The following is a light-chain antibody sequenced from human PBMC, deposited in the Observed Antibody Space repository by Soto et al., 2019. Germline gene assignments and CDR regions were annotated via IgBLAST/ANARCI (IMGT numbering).Light chain of an antibody. V-gene: IGKV1-6*01. CDR1: QGIRNY. J-gene: IGKJ1*01. Sequence: AIQMTQSPSSLSASVGDRVTITCRASQGIRNYLGWYQQKPGNAPKLLIYAASSLQSGVPSRFSGSGSGTDFTLTISSLQPEDFATYYCLQDYNYPRTFGQGTKVEIK. CDR2: AAS. CDR3: LQDYNYPRT.